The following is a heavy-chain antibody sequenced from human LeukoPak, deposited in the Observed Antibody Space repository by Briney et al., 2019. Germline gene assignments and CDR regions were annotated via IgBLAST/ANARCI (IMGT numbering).Heavy chain of an antibody. CDR2: IRYDESNK. CDR1: GFTFRSYG. J-gene: IGHJ6*03. CDR3: AKDSYYYYIDV. V-gene: IGHV3-30*02. Sequence: GGSLRLSCAASGFTFRSYGMHWVRQAPGKGLEWVTFIRYDESNKYYTDSVKGRFTISRDNSKNTLYLQMNSLRTEDTAVYYCAKDSYYYYIDVWGKGTTVTVSS.